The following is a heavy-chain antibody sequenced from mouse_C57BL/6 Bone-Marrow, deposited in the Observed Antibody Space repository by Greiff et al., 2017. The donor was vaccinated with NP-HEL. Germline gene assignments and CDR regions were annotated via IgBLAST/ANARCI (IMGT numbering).Heavy chain of an antibody. CDR1: GYTFTDYE. CDR2: IDPETGGT. CDR3: TTTVVAPWPMDY. Sequence: VKVVESGAELVRPGASVTLSCKASGYTFTDYEMHWVKQTPVHGLEWIGAIDPETGGTAYNQKFKGKAILTADKSSSTAYMELRSLTSEDSAVYYCTTTVVAPWPMDYWGQGTSVTVSS. V-gene: IGHV1-15*01. J-gene: IGHJ4*01. D-gene: IGHD1-1*01.